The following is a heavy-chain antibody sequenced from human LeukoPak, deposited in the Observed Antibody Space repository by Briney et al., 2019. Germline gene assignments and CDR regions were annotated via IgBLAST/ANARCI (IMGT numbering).Heavy chain of an antibody. J-gene: IGHJ5*02. CDR3: ARRLLQSNIIGPQNWFDP. CDR1: GASISNYY. CDR2: MYISGST. D-gene: IGHD3-3*02. V-gene: IGHV4-4*07. Sequence: KTSETLSLTCTVSGASISNYYWNWIRKPAGKGLEWVGRMYISGSTDYNPSLKSRVTISVDTSKNQFSLALHSVTAADTAVYYCARRLLQSNIIGPQNWFDPWGQGTLVTVSS.